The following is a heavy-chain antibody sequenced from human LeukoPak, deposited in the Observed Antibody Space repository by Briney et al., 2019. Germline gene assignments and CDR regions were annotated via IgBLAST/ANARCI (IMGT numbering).Heavy chain of an antibody. CDR2: IYYSGST. CDR1: GGSISSGDYY. Sequence: SETLSLTCTVSGGSISSGDYYWSWIRQPPGKGLEWIGYIYYSGSTYYNPSLKSRATIAVDTSKNQFSLKLSSVTAADTAVYYCARDTRSVRLWFGELSPDIVGWFDPWGQGTLVTVSS. D-gene: IGHD3-10*01. CDR3: ARDTRSVRLWFGELSPDIVGWFDP. J-gene: IGHJ5*02. V-gene: IGHV4-30-4*01.